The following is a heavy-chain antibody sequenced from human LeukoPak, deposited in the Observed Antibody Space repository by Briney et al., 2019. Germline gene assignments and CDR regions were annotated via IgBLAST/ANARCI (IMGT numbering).Heavy chain of an antibody. CDR1: GFTFSSYG. CDR3: AKEVGEWWDTGYFDY. Sequence: GGSLRLSCAASGFTFSSYGMHWVRQAPGKGLEWVAVISYGGSSKYYADSVKGRFTISRDNSKNTLYLQMNSLRAEDTAVYYCAKEVGEWWDTGYFDYWGQGTLVTVSS. D-gene: IGHD2-15*01. J-gene: IGHJ4*02. V-gene: IGHV3-30*18. CDR2: ISYGGSSK.